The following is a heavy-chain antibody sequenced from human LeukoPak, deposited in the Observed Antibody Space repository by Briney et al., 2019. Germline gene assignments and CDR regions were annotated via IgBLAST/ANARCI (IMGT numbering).Heavy chain of an antibody. CDR1: RFTFSGYG. V-gene: IGHV3-33*01. J-gene: IGHJ3*02. Sequence: PGRSLRLPCAASRFTFSGYGMHWVRQAPGKGLDWVTAIRYDGSETAYADSVKGRFTISRDNSKNTLYLQMSSLRVEDTAIYYCARENWNVAKYVLDIWGQGTMVSVAS. D-gene: IGHD1-1*01. CDR2: IRYDGSET. CDR3: ARENWNVAKYVLDI.